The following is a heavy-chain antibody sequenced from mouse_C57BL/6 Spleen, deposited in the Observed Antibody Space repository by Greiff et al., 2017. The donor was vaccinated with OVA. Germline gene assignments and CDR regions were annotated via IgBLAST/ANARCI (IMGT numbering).Heavy chain of an antibody. Sequence: VQLQQPGAELVRPGTSVKLSCKASGYTFTSYWMHWVKQRPGQGLEWIGVIDPSDSYTNYNQKFKGKATLTVDPSSSTAYMPLSSLTSEDSAVYYCARGKGYYYGSKEASWFAYWGQGTLVTVSA. V-gene: IGHV1-59*01. CDR3: ARGKGYYYGSKEASWFAY. J-gene: IGHJ3*01. CDR1: GYTFTSYW. CDR2: IDPSDSYT. D-gene: IGHD1-1*01.